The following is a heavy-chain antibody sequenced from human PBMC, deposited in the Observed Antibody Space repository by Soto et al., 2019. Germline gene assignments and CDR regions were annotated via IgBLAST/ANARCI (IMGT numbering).Heavy chain of an antibody. Sequence: ASVKVSCKASGYTFTSYAMHWVRQAPGQRLEWMGWINAGNGNTKYSQKFQGRVTITRDTSASTAYMELSSLRSEDTAVYYCARGIRYSSGWYMDYYYYYGMDVWGQGTTVTVSS. J-gene: IGHJ6*02. D-gene: IGHD6-19*01. V-gene: IGHV1-3*01. CDR3: ARGIRYSSGWYMDYYYYYGMDV. CDR1: GYTFTSYA. CDR2: INAGNGNT.